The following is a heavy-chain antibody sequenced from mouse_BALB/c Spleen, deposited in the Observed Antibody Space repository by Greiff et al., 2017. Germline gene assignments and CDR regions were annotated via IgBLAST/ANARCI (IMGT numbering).Heavy chain of an antibody. D-gene: IGHD1-1*01. J-gene: IGHJ4*01. Sequence: VMLVESGPGLVQPSQSLSITCTVSGFSLTSYGVHWVRQSPGKGLEWLGVIWSGGSTDYNAAFISRLSISKDNSKSQVFFKMNSLQANDTAIYYCARGDGSSYGYAMDYWGQGTSVTVSS. CDR3: ARGDGSSYGYAMDY. CDR1: GFSLTSYG. CDR2: IWSGGST. V-gene: IGHV2-2*02.